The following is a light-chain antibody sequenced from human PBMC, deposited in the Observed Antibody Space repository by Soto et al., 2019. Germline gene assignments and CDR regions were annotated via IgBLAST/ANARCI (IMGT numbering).Light chain of an antibody. V-gene: IGKV3-15*01. CDR2: GAS. J-gene: IGKJ5*01. CDR1: HSVNSH. Sequence: MMMTQSPATLSVSPWERVTLSCRTSHSVNSHVAWYQQKPGQAPRLLLYGASTRATGIPVRFSGSGFGTEFTLTISSLQSEDFAVYYCQQRSNWPKVTFGQGTRLEIK. CDR3: QQRSNWPKVT.